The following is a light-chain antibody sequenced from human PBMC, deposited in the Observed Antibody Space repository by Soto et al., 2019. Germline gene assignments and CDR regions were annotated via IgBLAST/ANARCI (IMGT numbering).Light chain of an antibody. J-gene: IGKJ4*01. CDR2: DAS. CDR1: QSVSSN. Sequence: EIVMTQSPATLSVSPEERATISCRASQSVSSNLAWYQQKPGQAPRLLIYDASTRATGVPARFSGSGSGAEFTLTISSLQSEDFAVYYCQQFNNWPLTFGGGTKVEIK. V-gene: IGKV3-15*01. CDR3: QQFNNWPLT.